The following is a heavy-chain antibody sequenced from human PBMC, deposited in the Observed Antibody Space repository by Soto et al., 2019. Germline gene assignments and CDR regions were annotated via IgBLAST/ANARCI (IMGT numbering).Heavy chain of an antibody. CDR3: ARTGLGYCSSTSCPPAPSYNWFDP. D-gene: IGHD2-2*01. J-gene: IGHJ5*02. CDR2: IYYSGST. V-gene: IGHV4-39*01. CDR1: GGSISSSSYY. Sequence: QLQLQESGPGLVKPSETLSLTCTVSGGSISSSSYYWGWIRQPPGKGLEWIGSIYYSGSTYYNLSLKSRVTISVDTSKNQFSLKLSSVTAADTAVYYCARTGLGYCSSTSCPPAPSYNWFDPWGQGTLVTVSS.